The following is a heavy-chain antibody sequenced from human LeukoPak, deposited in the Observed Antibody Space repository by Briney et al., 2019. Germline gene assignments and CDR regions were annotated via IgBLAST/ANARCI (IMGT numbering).Heavy chain of an antibody. CDR2: ISYDGSNK. V-gene: IGHV3-30-3*01. CDR1: GFTFSSYA. J-gene: IGHJ4*02. CDR3: ASLVAAAGTRDY. Sequence: GGSLRLSCAASGFTFSSYAMHWVRQAPGKGLEWVAVISYDGSNKYYADSVKGRFTISRDNSKNTLYLQMNSLRAEDTAVYYCASLVAAAGTRDYWGQGTLVTVSS. D-gene: IGHD6-13*01.